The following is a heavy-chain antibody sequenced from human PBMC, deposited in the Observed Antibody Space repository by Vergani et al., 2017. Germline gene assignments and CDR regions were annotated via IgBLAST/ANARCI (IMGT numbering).Heavy chain of an antibody. CDR3: ARATGAPTRGMDGITGAGWYFDL. D-gene: IGHD1-20*01. J-gene: IGHJ2*01. CDR2: IYYSGST. Sequence: QVQLQESGPGLVKPSQTLSLTCTVSGGSISSGSYYWSWIRQPAGKGLEWIGYIYYSGSTNYNPSLKSRVTMSVDTSKNQFSLKLSSVTAADTAVYYCARATGAPTRGMDGITGAGWYFDLWGRGTLVTVSS. V-gene: IGHV4-61*10. CDR1: GGSISSGSYY.